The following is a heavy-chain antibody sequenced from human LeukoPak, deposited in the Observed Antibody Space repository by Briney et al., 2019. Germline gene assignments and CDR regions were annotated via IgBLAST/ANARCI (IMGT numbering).Heavy chain of an antibody. CDR2: TYYRSKWYN. CDR3: AREGHNWNYDCFDS. D-gene: IGHD1-7*01. V-gene: IGHV6-1*01. Sequence: SQTLSLTCAIFGDSVSSNSAAWNWIRQSPSRGLEWLGRTYYRSKWYNEYAVSMKGRISISPDTSKNQLSLQMSSVTPEDTAVYYCAREGHNWNYDCFDSWGQGILVTVSS. J-gene: IGHJ4*02. CDR1: GDSVSSNSAA.